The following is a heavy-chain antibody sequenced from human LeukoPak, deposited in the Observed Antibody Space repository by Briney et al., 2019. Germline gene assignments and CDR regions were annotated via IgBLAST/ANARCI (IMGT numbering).Heavy chain of an antibody. CDR2: IYTSGST. V-gene: IGHV4-4*07. Sequence: SETLSLTCTVSGGSIRSYYWSWIRQPAGKGLEWIGRIYTSGSTNYNPSLKSRVTMSVDTSKNQFSLKLSSVTAADTAVYYCARDMSSRSGGWRYYFDYWGQGTLVTVSS. CDR3: ARDMSSRSGGWRYYFDY. CDR1: GGSIRSYY. J-gene: IGHJ4*02. D-gene: IGHD2-15*01.